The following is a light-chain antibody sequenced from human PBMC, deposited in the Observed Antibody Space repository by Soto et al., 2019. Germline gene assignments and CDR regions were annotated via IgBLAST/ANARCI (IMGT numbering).Light chain of an antibody. CDR2: DAS. V-gene: IGKV1-39*01. J-gene: IGKJ2*01. CDR1: HTISTY. CDR3: HPSDSTPST. Sequence: DIQMTQSPSSLSASVGDRVTITCRASHTISTYLNWYQQKPGKAPRLLIYDASSLLGGVPSRFSGSGSGTDFTLTTASPQPEAFSTYYYHPSDSTPSTVGHGTKVEI.